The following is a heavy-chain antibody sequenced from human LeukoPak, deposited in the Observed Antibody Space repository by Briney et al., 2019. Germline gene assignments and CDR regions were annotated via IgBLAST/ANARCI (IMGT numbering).Heavy chain of an antibody. CDR2: ISYDGSNK. D-gene: IGHD4-17*01. CDR3: AKTRGDYLYFDY. V-gene: IGHV3-30*18. Sequence: GGSLRLSCAASGFTFSSYGMHWVRQAPGKGLEWVAVISYDGSNKYYADSVKGRFTISRDNSKNTLYLQMNSLRAEDTAVYYCAKTRGDYLYFDYWGQGTLVTVSS. J-gene: IGHJ4*02. CDR1: GFTFSSYG.